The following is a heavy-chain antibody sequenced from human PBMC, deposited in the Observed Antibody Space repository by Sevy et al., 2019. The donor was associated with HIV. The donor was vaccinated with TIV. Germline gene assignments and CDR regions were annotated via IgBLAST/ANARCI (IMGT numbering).Heavy chain of an antibody. CDR2: IRPDGSDK. J-gene: IGHJ4*02. CDR3: ARGVGLDC. D-gene: IGHD1-26*01. V-gene: IGHV3-7*01. Sequence: GGSLRLSCAASGFTFSPYWMTWVRQAPGKGLEWVANIRPDGSDKYYVASVKGRFTISRDNAKNSLYLQMTSLRADDTAMYYCARGVGLDCWGQGALVTVSS. CDR1: GFTFSPYW.